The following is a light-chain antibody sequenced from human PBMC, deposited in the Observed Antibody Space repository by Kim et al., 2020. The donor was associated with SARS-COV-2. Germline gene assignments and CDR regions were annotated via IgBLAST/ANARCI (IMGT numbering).Light chain of an antibody. CDR1: KLGDKY. Sequence: SYELTQPPSVSVSPGQTASITCSGDKLGDKYACWYQQKPGQSPVLVIYQDSKRPSGIPERFSGSNSGNTATLTISGTQAMDEADYYCQAWDSSTYNYVFGTETKVTVL. V-gene: IGLV3-1*01. CDR2: QDS. CDR3: QAWDSSTYNYV. J-gene: IGLJ1*01.